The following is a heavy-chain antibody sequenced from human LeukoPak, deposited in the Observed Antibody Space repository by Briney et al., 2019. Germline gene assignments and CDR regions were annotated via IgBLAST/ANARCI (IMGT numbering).Heavy chain of an antibody. CDR2: INHSGST. D-gene: IGHD1-26*01. Sequence: TLRLSCAASGFTFRNYGMHWVRQPPGKGLEWIGEINHSGSTNYNPSLKSRVTISVDTSKNQFSLKLSSVTAADTAVYYCARDGVGALRDAFDIWGQGTMVTVSS. CDR1: GFTFRNYG. CDR3: ARDGVGALRDAFDI. J-gene: IGHJ3*02. V-gene: IGHV4-34*01.